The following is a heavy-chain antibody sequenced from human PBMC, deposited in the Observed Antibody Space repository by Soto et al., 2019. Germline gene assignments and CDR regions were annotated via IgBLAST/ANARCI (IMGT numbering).Heavy chain of an antibody. Sequence: GASVKVSCKASGGTFSSYAISWVRQAPGQGLEWMGGIIPIFGTANYAQKFQGRVTITADESTSTAYMELSSLRSEDTAVYYCARDLSPATVITARDYYYYYGLDVPGQATTVSVSS. CDR1: GGTFSSYA. CDR2: IIPIFGTA. V-gene: IGHV1-69*13. D-gene: IGHD4-4*01. CDR3: ARDLSPATVITARDYYYYYGLDV. J-gene: IGHJ6*02.